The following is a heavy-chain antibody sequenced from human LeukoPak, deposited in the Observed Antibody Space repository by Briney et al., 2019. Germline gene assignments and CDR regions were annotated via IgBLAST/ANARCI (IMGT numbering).Heavy chain of an antibody. CDR1: GFTFSSYS. Sequence: PGGSLRLSCAASGFTFSSYSMHWVRQAPGKGLEWVAFIRYDGSNKYYADSVKGRFTISRDNSKNTLYLQMNSLRAEDTAVYYCAKEDRKIPPSIAAERFDFDYWGQGTLVTVSS. CDR2: IRYDGSNK. V-gene: IGHV3-30*02. D-gene: IGHD6-13*01. J-gene: IGHJ4*02. CDR3: AKEDRKIPPSIAAERFDFDY.